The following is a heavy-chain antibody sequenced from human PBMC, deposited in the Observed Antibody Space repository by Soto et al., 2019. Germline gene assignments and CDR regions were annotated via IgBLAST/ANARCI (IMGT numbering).Heavy chain of an antibody. J-gene: IGHJ6*03. V-gene: IGHV3-53*04. CDR1: GFTVSSNY. CDR3: ARDKYSSSSSHYYYYMDV. Sequence: GGSLRLSCAASGFTVSSNYMSWVRQAPGKGLESVSVIYSGGSTYYADSVKGRFTISRHNSKNTLYLQMNSLRAEDTAVYYCARDKYSSSSSHYYYYMDVWGKGTTVTVSS. D-gene: IGHD6-6*01. CDR2: IYSGGST.